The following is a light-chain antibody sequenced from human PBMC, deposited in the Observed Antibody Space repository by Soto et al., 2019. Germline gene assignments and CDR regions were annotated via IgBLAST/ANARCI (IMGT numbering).Light chain of an antibody. Sequence: EIVMTQSPVTLSVSPGERATLSCRASQSVTNSYLARCQQKPGQAPRLLIFGASTRAAGIPDRFSGSGSGTDFTLTIYRLEPEDFAVYYCQQYGSSITFGQGTRLEIK. J-gene: IGKJ5*01. V-gene: IGKV3-20*01. CDR3: QQYGSSIT. CDR2: GAS. CDR1: QSVTNSY.